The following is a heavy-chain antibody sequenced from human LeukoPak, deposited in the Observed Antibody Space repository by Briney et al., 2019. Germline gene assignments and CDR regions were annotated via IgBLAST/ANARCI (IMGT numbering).Heavy chain of an antibody. D-gene: IGHD3-22*01. CDR3: AKDRWGHYYDSSGYYLDY. J-gene: IGHJ4*02. Sequence: GGSLRLSCAASGFTVSSNSMSWVRQAPGKGLEWVLVIYSGGSTYYADSVKGRFTISRDNSKNTLYLQMNSLRAEDTAVYYCAKDRWGHYYDSSGYYLDYWGQGTLVTVSS. CDR1: GFTVSSNS. V-gene: IGHV3-53*01. CDR2: IYSGGST.